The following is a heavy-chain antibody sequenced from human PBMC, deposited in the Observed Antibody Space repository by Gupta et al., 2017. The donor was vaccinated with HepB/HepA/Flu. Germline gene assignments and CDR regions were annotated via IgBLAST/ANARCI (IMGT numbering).Heavy chain of an antibody. J-gene: IGHJ6*03. CDR3: AREGDYKYYYYIDV. CDR1: GVSITSYY. CDR2: ADSSGNT. V-gene: IGHV4-59*01. Sequence: QVRLQESGPALVKPSETLSLSCTVSGVSITSYYWSWIRQSPGKGLEWIGYADSSGNTNYSPSLKSRVSISVDTSKNQFSLRLTSVTAADTAVYFCAREGDYKYYYYIDVWGTGTSVTVSS. D-gene: IGHD4-11*01.